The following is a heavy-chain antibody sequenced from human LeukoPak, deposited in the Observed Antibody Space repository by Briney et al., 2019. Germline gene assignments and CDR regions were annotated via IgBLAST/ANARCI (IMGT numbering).Heavy chain of an antibody. Sequence: SETLSLTCTVSGDSISSGSYYWSWIRQPAGKGLVWIGRIYTSGSTNYNPSLKSRVTISVDTSKNQFSLKLSSVTAADTAVYYCAREGDYYYMDVWGKGTTVTVSS. CDR1: GDSISSGSYY. CDR3: AREGDYYYMDV. V-gene: IGHV4-61*02. J-gene: IGHJ6*03. CDR2: IYTSGST.